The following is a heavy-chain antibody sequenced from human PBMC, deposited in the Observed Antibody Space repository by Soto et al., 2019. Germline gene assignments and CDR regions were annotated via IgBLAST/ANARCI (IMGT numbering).Heavy chain of an antibody. CDR3: ARDKERAHLGGNYYYIMDV. CDR1: GGTFSTSA. D-gene: IGHD6-25*01. CDR2: IMPIFRTA. V-gene: IGHV1-69*12. J-gene: IGHJ6*04. Sequence: QVQVVQSGAEVKKPGSSVKVSCKTSGGTFSTSAISWVRQAPGQGLEWMGGIMPIFRTADYAQKFQDRATITADESASTAYLELSSLRSEDTAVYYCARDKERAHLGGNYYYIMDVWGEGTTVTVTS.